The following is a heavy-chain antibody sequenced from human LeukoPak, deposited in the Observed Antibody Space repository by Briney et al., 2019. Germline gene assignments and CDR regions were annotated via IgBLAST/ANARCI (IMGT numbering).Heavy chain of an antibody. CDR2: IYHSGST. CDR1: GYSISSGYY. D-gene: IGHD2-2*01. CDR3: ARLYCSSTSCYRWDAFDI. J-gene: IGHJ3*02. V-gene: IGHV4-38-2*01. Sequence: SETLSLTCAVSGYSISSGYYWGWIRQPPGKGLEWIGSIYHSGSTYYNPSLKSRVTISVDTSKNQSSLKLSSVTAADTAVYYCARLYCSSTSCYRWDAFDIWGQGTMVTVSS.